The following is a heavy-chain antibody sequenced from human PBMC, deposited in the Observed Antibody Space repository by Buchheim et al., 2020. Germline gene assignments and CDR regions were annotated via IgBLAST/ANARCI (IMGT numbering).Heavy chain of an antibody. CDR1: GGTFSSYG. Sequence: QVQLVQSGAEVKKPGSSVKVSCKAAGGTFSSYGISWVRQAPGQGLEWMGRIIPILGIANYAQKFQGRVTITADKSTSTAKMQLSSLRSEDTAVYYCAREGIGGSLNWFDPWGQGTL. CDR2: IIPILGIA. V-gene: IGHV1-69*04. CDR3: AREGIGGSLNWFDP. J-gene: IGHJ5*02. D-gene: IGHD2-15*01.